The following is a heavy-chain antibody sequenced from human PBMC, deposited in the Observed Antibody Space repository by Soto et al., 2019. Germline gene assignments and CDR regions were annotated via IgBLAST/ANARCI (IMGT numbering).Heavy chain of an antibody. V-gene: IGHV1-69*06. Sequence: QVQLVQSGSEVQKPGSSVKVSCKASGGTFSSYAISWVRQAPGQGREWMGGSIPMFNTTNYAQRIQGRVTITSDNSKSTVYMELNSLRSEGAAVYYCARDKEMATITEFVYWGQGTLVTVSS. CDR1: GGTFSSYA. CDR2: SIPMFNTT. J-gene: IGHJ4*02. CDR3: ARDKEMATITEFVY. D-gene: IGHD5-12*01.